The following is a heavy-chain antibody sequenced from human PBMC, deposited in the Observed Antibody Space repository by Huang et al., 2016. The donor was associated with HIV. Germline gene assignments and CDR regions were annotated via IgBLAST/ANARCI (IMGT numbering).Heavy chain of an antibody. CDR1: GFTLSSYG. D-gene: IGHD1-26*01. V-gene: IGHV3-30*03. Sequence: QVQLVESGGGVVQPGRSLRLSCAASGFTLSSYGMHWVRQAPGKGLGWVAVISDDGSYKYYADSVKGRFTISRDNSKNTLYLQMNSLRAEDTAVYYCAGSGNYLDYWGQGTLVTVSS. J-gene: IGHJ4*02. CDR3: AGSGNYLDY. CDR2: ISDDGSYK.